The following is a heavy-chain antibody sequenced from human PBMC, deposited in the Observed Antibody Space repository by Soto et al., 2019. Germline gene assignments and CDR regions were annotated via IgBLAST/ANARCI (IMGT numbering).Heavy chain of an antibody. J-gene: IGHJ6*03. CDR2: INAGNGNT. CDR3: YIYVIAEADPYYYYYCMDV. CDR1: GYTFTSYA. Sequence: ASVKVSCKASGYTFTSYAMHWVRQAPGQRLEWIGWINAGNGNTKYSQKFQGRVTITRDTSASTAYMELSSLRSEDTAVYYCYIYVIAEADPYYYYYCMDVWGKGTTVTVSS. V-gene: IGHV1-3*01. D-gene: IGHD6-19*01.